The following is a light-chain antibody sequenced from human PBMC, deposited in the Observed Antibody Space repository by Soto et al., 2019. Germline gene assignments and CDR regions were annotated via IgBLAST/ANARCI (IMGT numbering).Light chain of an antibody. CDR2: AAS. CDR1: QHISRW. CDR3: LQAYKFPHT. V-gene: IGKV1D-12*01. J-gene: IGKJ3*01. Sequence: DIQMTQSPSSVSASVGDRVTITCRASQHISRWLAWYQQKPGKAPKLLITAASTLQSGVPSRFSGSGSGTDFTLTIISLQPEDFATYYCLQAYKFPHTFGPGTTVDIK.